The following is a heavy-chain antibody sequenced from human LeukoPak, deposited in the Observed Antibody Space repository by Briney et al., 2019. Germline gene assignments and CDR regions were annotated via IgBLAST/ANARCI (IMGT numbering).Heavy chain of an antibody. J-gene: IGHJ4*02. CDR2: ISSSGSTI. CDR3: ARTEYYYDSSGYYYSYYFDY. CDR1: GFTFSSYW. V-gene: IGHV3-48*04. D-gene: IGHD3-22*01. Sequence: GGSLRLSCAASGFTFSSYWMSWIRQAPGKGVEWVSYISSSGSTIYYADSVKGRFTISSYNAKNSLYLQMNSLRAEHTAVYYCARTEYYYDSSGYYYSYYFDYWGQGTRVTVSA.